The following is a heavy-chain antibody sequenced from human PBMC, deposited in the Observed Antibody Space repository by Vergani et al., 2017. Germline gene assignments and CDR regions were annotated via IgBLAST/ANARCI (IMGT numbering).Heavy chain of an antibody. J-gene: IGHJ6*03. V-gene: IGHV1-2*02. CDR1: GYTFTGYY. D-gene: IGHD6-13*01. Sequence: QVQLVQSGAEVKKPGASVKVSCKASGYTFTGYYMHWVRQAPGQGLEWMGWINPNSGGTNYAQKFQGRVTMTRDTSISTAYMELSRLRSDDTAVYYCARDNSISLYYYYHYMDVWGKGTTVTVSS. CDR2: INPNSGGT. CDR3: ARDNSISLYYYYHYMDV.